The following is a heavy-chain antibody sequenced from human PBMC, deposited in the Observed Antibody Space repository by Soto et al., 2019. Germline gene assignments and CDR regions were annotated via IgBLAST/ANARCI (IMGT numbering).Heavy chain of an antibody. V-gene: IGHV3-21*01. Sequence: EVQLVESGGGLVKPGGSLRLSCAASGFTFNTYDMNWVRQAPGKGLEWVSSITTSSAYIYYADSLQGRITISRDNAKNSLFLQMNSLRAEDTAVYYCVRSGTASLLRHSWFDTWGQGTLVTVSS. CDR3: VRSGTASLLRHSWFDT. J-gene: IGHJ5*02. CDR1: GFTFNTYD. D-gene: IGHD2-21*01. CDR2: ITTSSAYI.